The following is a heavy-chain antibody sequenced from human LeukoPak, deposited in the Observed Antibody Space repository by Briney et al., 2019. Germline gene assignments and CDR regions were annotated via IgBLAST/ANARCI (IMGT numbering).Heavy chain of an antibody. J-gene: IGHJ5*02. D-gene: IGHD2-8*02. CDR3: ARQVRLITGNPGWFDP. Sequence: PSETLSLTCTVSGGSLSFYYWSWIRQSPGKGLEWIGYIFYNGSPNYNPSLKSRVTISVDTSQNKFYLKLNSVTAADTAVYYCARQVRLITGNPGWFDPWGQGSLVTVSS. V-gene: IGHV4-59*01. CDR2: IFYNGSP. CDR1: GGSLSFYY.